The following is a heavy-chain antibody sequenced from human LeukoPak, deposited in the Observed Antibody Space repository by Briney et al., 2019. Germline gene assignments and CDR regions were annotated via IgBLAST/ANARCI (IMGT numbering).Heavy chain of an antibody. CDR2: INHSGST. D-gene: IGHD3-10*01. CDR3: ARDLRGVNY. J-gene: IGHJ4*02. CDR1: GGSFSGYY. Sequence: PSETLSLTCAVYGGSFSGYYWSWIRQPPGKGLEWIGEINHSGSTNYNPSLKSRVTISVDTSKNQFSLKLSSVTAADTAVYYCARDLRGVNYWGQGTLDTVSS. V-gene: IGHV4-34*01.